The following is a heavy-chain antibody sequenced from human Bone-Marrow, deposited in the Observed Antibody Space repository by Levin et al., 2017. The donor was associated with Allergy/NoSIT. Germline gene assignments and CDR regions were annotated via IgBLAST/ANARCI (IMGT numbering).Heavy chain of an antibody. CDR1: GGSITSSGFS. V-gene: IGHV4-30-2*01. D-gene: IGHD3-10*01. Sequence: SETLSLTCAVSGGSITSSGFSWTWIRQPPGQTLEWIGYIYHSGNTYYNPSLKSRVSISLDTSKNHFSLKMTSMTAADTAVYYCARARYYGSGTAPDWFDPWGQGILVTVSS. J-gene: IGHJ5*02. CDR3: ARARYYGSGTAPDWFDP. CDR2: IYHSGNT.